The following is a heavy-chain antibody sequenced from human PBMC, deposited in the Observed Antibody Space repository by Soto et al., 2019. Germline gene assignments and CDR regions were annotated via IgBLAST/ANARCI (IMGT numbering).Heavy chain of an antibody. CDR3: ARGRGGLHRTAELHS. V-gene: IGHV4-34*01. CDR2: ISPGGST. Sequence: QVQLQQWGAGLLKPSETLSLTCAVYGGSFSGHYWSWIRQPPGKGLEWIGEISPGGSTNYKPSLQRRVTMSGDTSKTQFSLTLSAVTAADTAVYYCARGRGGLHRTAELHSWGQGTLVTVSS. CDR1: GGSFSGHY. D-gene: IGHD1-7*01. J-gene: IGHJ4*02.